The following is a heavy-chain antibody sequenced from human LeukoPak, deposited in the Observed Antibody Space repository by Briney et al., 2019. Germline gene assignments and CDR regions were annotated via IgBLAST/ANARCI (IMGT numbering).Heavy chain of an antibody. Sequence: GGSLRLSCAASEFTFSIYEMNWVRQAPGKGLEWVSYISSSGTTIYYADSVKGRFTISRDNAKNSLFLQMHSLRAEDTAVYYCATLTTVTHDAFDIWGQGTMVTVSS. CDR2: ISSSGTTI. CDR1: EFTFSIYE. J-gene: IGHJ3*02. D-gene: IGHD4-17*01. CDR3: ATLTTVTHDAFDI. V-gene: IGHV3-48*03.